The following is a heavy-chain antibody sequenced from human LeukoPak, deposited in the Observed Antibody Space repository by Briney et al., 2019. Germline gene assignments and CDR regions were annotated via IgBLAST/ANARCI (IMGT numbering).Heavy chain of an antibody. Sequence: SVKASCKASEGTFSSYAISWVRQAPGQGLAWMGGIIPIFGTANYAQKFQGRVTITAGESTSTAYMEPSSLRSEDTAVYYCARAWDIVVVVAAPDEDYYYYYMDVWGKGTTVTVSS. V-gene: IGHV1-69*13. CDR2: IIPIFGTA. J-gene: IGHJ6*03. CDR3: ARAWDIVVVVAAPDEDYYYYYMDV. CDR1: EGTFSSYA. D-gene: IGHD2-15*01.